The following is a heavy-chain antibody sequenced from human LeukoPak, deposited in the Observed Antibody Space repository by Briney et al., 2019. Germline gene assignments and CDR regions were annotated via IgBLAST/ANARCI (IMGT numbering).Heavy chain of an antibody. CDR3: ARDGYYGSGSYPYYYGMDV. J-gene: IGHJ6*02. Sequence: ASVKVSCKASGYTFTSYYMHWVRQAPGQGLEWMGIINPSGGSTSYAQKLQGRVTMTTDTSTSTAYMELRSLRSDDTAVYYCARDGYYGSGSYPYYYGMDVWGQGTTVTVSS. CDR2: INPSGGST. V-gene: IGHV1-46*01. CDR1: GYTFTSYY. D-gene: IGHD3-10*01.